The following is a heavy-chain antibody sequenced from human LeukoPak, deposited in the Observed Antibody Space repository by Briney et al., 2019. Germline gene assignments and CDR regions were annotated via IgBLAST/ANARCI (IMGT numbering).Heavy chain of an antibody. Sequence: HGESLKISCKGSGYSFTSYWTSWVRQMPGKGLEWMGRIDPSDSYIKYSPSFQGHVSISADKSISTAYLQWSSLKASDTAMYYCARHDYGGNAARYWGQGTLVTASS. CDR3: ARHDYGGNAARY. D-gene: IGHD4-23*01. J-gene: IGHJ4*02. CDR1: GYSFTSYW. CDR2: IDPSDSYI. V-gene: IGHV5-10-1*01.